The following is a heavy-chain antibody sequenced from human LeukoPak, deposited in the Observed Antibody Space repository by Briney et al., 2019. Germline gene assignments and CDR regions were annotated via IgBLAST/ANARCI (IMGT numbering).Heavy chain of an antibody. D-gene: IGHD6-25*01. Sequence: PGGSLRLSCAASGFTFSSYSMNWVRQAPGKGLEWVSSISSSSSYIYYADSVKGRFTISRDNAKNTLYLQMNSLRLEDTAVYYCARENLAAAADYWGQGTVVTVSS. J-gene: IGHJ4*02. CDR2: ISSSSSYI. V-gene: IGHV3-21*01. CDR3: ARENLAAAADY. CDR1: GFTFSSYS.